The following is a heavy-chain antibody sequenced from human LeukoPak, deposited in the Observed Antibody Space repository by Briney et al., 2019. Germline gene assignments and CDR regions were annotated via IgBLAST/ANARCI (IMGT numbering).Heavy chain of an antibody. CDR2: IYHSGST. V-gene: IGHV4-4*02. CDR1: GFTFRTYSM. D-gene: IGHD3-9*01. CDR3: ARGVLAYYDILTGSPGGWFDP. J-gene: IGHJ5*02. Sequence: GSLRLSCAASGFTFRTYSMNWVRQAPGKGLEWIGEIYHSGSTNYNPSLKSRVTISVDKSKNQFSLKLSSVTAADTAVYYCARGVLAYYDILTGSPGGWFDPWGQGTLVTVSS.